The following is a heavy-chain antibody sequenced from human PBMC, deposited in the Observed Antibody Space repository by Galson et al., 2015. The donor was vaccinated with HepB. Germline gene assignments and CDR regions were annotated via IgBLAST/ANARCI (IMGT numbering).Heavy chain of an antibody. Sequence: PALVKPTQTLTLTCTFSGFSLSTSEVGVGWIRQPPGKALEWLALIYWNDDKRYSPSLKSRLTITKDTSKNQVVLTMTNLDPVDTATYYCAHFFWSGSDFDYWGQGTLVTVSS. D-gene: IGHD3-3*01. CDR3: AHFFWSGSDFDY. J-gene: IGHJ4*02. CDR2: IYWNDDK. V-gene: IGHV2-5*01. CDR1: GFSLSTSEVG.